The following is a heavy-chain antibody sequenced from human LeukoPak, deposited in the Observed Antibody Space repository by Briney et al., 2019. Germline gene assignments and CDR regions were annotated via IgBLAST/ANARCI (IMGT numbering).Heavy chain of an antibody. CDR2: IIPIFGTA. CDR3: ARGTNPYSSSSGGFDP. D-gene: IGHD6-6*01. CDR1: GGTFSSYA. Sequence: GASVKVSCKASGGTFSSYAISWVRQAPGQGLEWMGGIIPIFGTANYAQKFQGRVTITTDESTSTAYMELSSLRSEDTDVYYCARGTNPYSSSSGGFDPWGQGTLVTVSS. J-gene: IGHJ5*02. V-gene: IGHV1-69*05.